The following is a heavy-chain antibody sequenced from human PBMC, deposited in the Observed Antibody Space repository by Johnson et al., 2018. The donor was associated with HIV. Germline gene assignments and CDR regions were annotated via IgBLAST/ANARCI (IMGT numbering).Heavy chain of an antibody. CDR2: ISYDGSNK. CDR3: ARDLGGSYSGLDAFDI. J-gene: IGHJ3*02. D-gene: IGHD1-26*01. Sequence: VQLVESGGGVVQPGGSLRLSCVGSGFTFSSYGMHWVRQAPGKGLEWVAVISYDGSNKYYRDSVKGRFTISRDNSKNTLYLQMNSLRADDTAVYYCARDLGGSYSGLDAFDIWGQGTMVTVSS. V-gene: IGHV3-30*03. CDR1: GFTFSSYG.